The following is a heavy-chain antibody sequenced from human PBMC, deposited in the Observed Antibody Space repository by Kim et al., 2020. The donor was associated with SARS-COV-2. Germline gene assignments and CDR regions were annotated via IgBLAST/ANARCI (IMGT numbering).Heavy chain of an antibody. J-gene: IGHJ4*02. CDR3: ARGGRADY. CDR2: GSDK. Sequence: GSDKNYVDSVNGRFASSRDNAKNSLYLQVHRLRVEDTAVYYCARGGRADYWGQGTLVTVSS. V-gene: IGHV3-7*01. D-gene: IGHD3-16*01.